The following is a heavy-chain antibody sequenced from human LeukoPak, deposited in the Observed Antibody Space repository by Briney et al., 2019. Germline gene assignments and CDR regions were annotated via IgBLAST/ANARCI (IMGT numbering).Heavy chain of an antibody. CDR2: INHSGST. J-gene: IGHJ4*02. D-gene: IGHD3-10*01. CDR1: GGSINIYY. Sequence: SETLSLTCTVSGGSINIYYWSWIRQPPGKGLEWIGEINHSGSTNYNPSLKSRVTISVDTSKNQFSLKLSSVTAADTAVYYCARRFRYYYGSGSSYYFDYWGQGTLVTVSS. CDR3: ARRFRYYYGSGSSYYFDY. V-gene: IGHV4-34*01.